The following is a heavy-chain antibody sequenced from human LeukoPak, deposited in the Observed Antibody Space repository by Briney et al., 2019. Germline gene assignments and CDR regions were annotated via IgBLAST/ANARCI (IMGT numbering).Heavy chain of an antibody. CDR1: GFTFSSYS. CDR3: ARAPTYYYDSSGYSDI. V-gene: IGHV3-21*01. D-gene: IGHD3-22*01. J-gene: IGHJ3*02. Sequence: GGSLRLSXAASGFTFSSYSMNWVRQAPGKGLEWVSSISSSSSYIYYADSVKGRFTISRDNAKNSLYLQMNSLRAEDTAVYYCARAPTYYYDSSGYSDIWGQGTMVTVSS. CDR2: ISSSSSYI.